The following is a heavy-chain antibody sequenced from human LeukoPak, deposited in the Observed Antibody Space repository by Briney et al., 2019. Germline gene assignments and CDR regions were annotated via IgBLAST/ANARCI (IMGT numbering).Heavy chain of an antibody. Sequence: ASVKVSCKASGGTFSSYAISWVRQAPGQGLEWMGRIIPILGIANYAQKFQGRVTITADKSTSTAYMELSSLRSEDTAVYYCARVPVIAVAGTTGARRGYYYYGMDVWGQGTTVTVSS. D-gene: IGHD6-19*01. CDR3: ARVPVIAVAGTTGARRGYYYYGMDV. CDR1: GGTFSSYA. J-gene: IGHJ6*02. CDR2: IIPILGIA. V-gene: IGHV1-69*04.